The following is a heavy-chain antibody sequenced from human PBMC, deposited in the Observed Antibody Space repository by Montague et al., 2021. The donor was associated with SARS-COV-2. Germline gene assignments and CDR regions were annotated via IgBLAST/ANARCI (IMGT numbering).Heavy chain of an antibody. J-gene: IGHJ4*02. CDR1: GGSLSVYY. CDR2: INHSGTA. D-gene: IGHD3-3*01. Sequence: SETLSLTCAVYGGSLSVYYWSWLRQYPRSGLEWIAEINHSGTANYNPSLKSRVSISVDASKNQFSLRVTSVTAADTAVYFCARRGTGNYEILDYWGQGILVTVSS. V-gene: IGHV4-34*01. CDR3: ARRGTGNYEILDY.